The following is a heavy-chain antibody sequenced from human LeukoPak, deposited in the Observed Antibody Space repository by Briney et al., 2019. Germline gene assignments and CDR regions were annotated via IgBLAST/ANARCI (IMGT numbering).Heavy chain of an antibody. V-gene: IGHV3-30*03. CDR2: ISFHGTV. CDR1: GFTFSNYG. D-gene: IGHD6-6*01. CDR3: ARVRYSSSSGDY. J-gene: IGHJ4*02. Sequence: GGSLRLSCAASGFTFSNYGMHWVRQAPGKGLEWVAVISFHGTVYADSVKGRFTISRDNSKNTLYLQMNSLRAEDTAVYYCARVRYSSSSGDYWGQGTLVTVSS.